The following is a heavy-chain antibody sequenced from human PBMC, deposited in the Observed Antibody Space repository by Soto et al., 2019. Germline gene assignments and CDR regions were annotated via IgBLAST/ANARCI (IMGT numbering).Heavy chain of an antibody. D-gene: IGHD5-12*01. Sequence: GGSLRLSCAASGFSFSDYYMSWIRQAPGKGLEWVSYISSSGSTIYYADSVKGRFTISRDNAKNSLYLQINSLRAEDTAVYYCARRWVATIFLPPTQYYYYYMDVWGKGTTVTVSS. CDR2: ISSSGSTI. CDR1: GFSFSDYY. J-gene: IGHJ6*03. V-gene: IGHV3-11*01. CDR3: ARRWVATIFLPPTQYYYYYMDV.